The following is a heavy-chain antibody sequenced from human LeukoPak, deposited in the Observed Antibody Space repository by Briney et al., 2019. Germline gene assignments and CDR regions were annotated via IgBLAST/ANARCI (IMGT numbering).Heavy chain of an antibody. CDR1: GYTFTSYD. J-gene: IGHJ4*02. CDR2: FDPEDGET. V-gene: IGHV1-24*01. CDR3: ATEKVTDLGAYYDYV. Sequence: ASVKVSCKASGYTFTSYDINWVRQAPGKGLEWMGGFDPEDGETIYAQKFQGRVTMTEDTSTDTAYMELSSLRSEDTAVYYCATEKVTDLGAYYDYVWGQGTLVTVSS. D-gene: IGHD3-16*01.